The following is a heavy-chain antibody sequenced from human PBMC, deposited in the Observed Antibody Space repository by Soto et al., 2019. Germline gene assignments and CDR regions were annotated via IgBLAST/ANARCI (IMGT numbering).Heavy chain of an antibody. V-gene: IGHV3-9*01. D-gene: IGHD1-7*01. J-gene: IGHJ4*02. CDR2: ISWNSGSI. CDR3: AKANNWKYESYFDY. CDR1: GFTFDDYA. Sequence: GGSLRLSCAASGFTFDDYAMHWVRQAPGKGLEWVSGISWNSGSIGYADSVKGRFTISRDNAKNSLYLQMNSLRAEDTALYYCAKANNWKYESYFDYWGQGTLVTVSS.